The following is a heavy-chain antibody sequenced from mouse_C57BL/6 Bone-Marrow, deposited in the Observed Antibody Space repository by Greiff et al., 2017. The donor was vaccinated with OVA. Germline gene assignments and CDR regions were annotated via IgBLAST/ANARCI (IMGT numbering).Heavy chain of an antibody. CDR1: GYTFTSYG. CDR2: IYPRSGNT. CDR3: ARAGYYERVWFAY. J-gene: IGHJ3*01. V-gene: IGHV1-81*01. D-gene: IGHD2-3*01. Sequence: VQLQESGAELARPGASVKLSCKASGYTFTSYGISWAKQRTGQGLEWIGEIYPRSGNTYYNEKFKGKATLTADKSSSTAYMELRSLTSEDSAVYFCARAGYYERVWFAYWGQGTLVTVSA.